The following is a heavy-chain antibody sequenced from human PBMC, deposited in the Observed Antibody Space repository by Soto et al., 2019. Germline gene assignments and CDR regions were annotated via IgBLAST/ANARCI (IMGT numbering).Heavy chain of an antibody. D-gene: IGHD3-10*01. CDR3: TTTRITMVRGALNWFDP. V-gene: IGHV3-15*01. CDR2: IKSKTDGGTT. CDR1: GFTFSNAW. J-gene: IGHJ5*02. Sequence: GGSLRLSCASSGFTFSNAWMSWVRQAPGKGLEWVGRIKSKTDGGTTDYAAPVKGRFTISRDDSKNTLYLQMNSLKTEDTAVYYCTTTRITMVRGALNWFDPWGQGTLVTVSS.